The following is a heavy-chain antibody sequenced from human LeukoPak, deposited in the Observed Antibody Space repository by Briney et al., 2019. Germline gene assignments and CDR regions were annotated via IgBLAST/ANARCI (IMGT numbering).Heavy chain of an antibody. J-gene: IGHJ4*02. CDR3: AKDGYSSGWYLHW. CDR1: GFTFSSYG. CDR2: IRYDGSNK. V-gene: IGHV3-30*02. D-gene: IGHD6-19*01. Sequence: PGGSLRLSCAASGFTFSSYGMHWVRQAPGKGLEWVAFIRYDGSNKYYADSVKGRFTISRDNSKNTLYLQMNSLRAEDAAVYYCAKDGYSSGWYLHWWGQGTLVTVSS.